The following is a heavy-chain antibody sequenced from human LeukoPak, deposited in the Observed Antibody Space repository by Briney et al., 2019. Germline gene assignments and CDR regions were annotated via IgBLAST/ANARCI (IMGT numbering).Heavy chain of an antibody. Sequence: ASVKVSCKASRDTFSNYDVTWVRQAPGQGLEWMGRIIPVFDTAKYAQNFQGRVTVTTDESSSTAYMELYSLRSEDTAVYYCALSAEKQLVYFDFWGQGTLVTVSS. V-gene: IGHV1-69*05. D-gene: IGHD6-13*01. CDR3: ALSAEKQLVYFDF. J-gene: IGHJ4*02. CDR1: RDTFSNYD. CDR2: IIPVFDTA.